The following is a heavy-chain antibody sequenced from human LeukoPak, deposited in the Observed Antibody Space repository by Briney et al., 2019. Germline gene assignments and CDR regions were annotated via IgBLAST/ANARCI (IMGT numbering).Heavy chain of an antibody. CDR3: AKARYCSGTSCHGFDY. J-gene: IGHJ4*02. CDR2: MSGGGGST. V-gene: IGHV3-23*01. Sequence: GGTLRLSCAASGLTFSNYGMSWVRQAPGKGLEWVSVMSGGGGSTYYADSVKGRFSISRDNSKNTLFLQMNSLRAEDTAVYYCAKARYCSGTSCHGFDYWGQGTLVTVSS. D-gene: IGHD2-2*01. CDR1: GLTFSNYG.